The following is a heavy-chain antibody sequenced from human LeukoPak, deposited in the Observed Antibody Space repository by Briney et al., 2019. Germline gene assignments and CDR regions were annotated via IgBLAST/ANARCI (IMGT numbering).Heavy chain of an antibody. D-gene: IGHD1-26*01. V-gene: IGHV1-8*01. CDR1: GYTFTSYD. Sequence: ASVKVSCKASGYTFTSYDINWVRQATGQGPEWMGWMNPNSDNTGYAEKFQGRVTMTRNTSISTAYMELSSLTSEDTAVYYCARAEASRSSGKILGYWGQGTLVTVSS. J-gene: IGHJ4*02. CDR3: ARAEASRSSGKILGY. CDR2: MNPNSDNT.